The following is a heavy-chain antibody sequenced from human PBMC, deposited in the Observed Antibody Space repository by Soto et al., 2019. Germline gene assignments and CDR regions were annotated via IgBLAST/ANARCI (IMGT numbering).Heavy chain of an antibody. CDR3: AKERATTTAFDY. J-gene: IGHJ4*02. V-gene: IGHV3-23*01. Sequence: GGSLRLSCAASGFTFSRDGMSWVRQAPGKGLEWVSLVTDNGRSTYYADSVRGRFTISRDNTKNTLFLQMNSLRAEDTAVYYCAKERATTTAFDYWGQGALVTASS. D-gene: IGHD4-17*01. CDR1: GFTFSRDG. CDR2: VTDNGRST.